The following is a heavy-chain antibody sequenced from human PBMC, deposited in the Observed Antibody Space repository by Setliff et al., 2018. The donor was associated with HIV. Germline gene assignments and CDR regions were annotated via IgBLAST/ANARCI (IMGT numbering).Heavy chain of an antibody. V-gene: IGHV3-74*01. CDR2: ITNDVSAT. CDR1: GFAFSHYW. CDR3: TTGPYNGYSD. D-gene: IGHD5-12*01. J-gene: IGHJ4*01. Sequence: GESLRLSCAASEFTSGFAFSHYWMHWVRQVPGKGLVWVSRITNDVSATTYADFVKGRFTISRDNAKNMVYLQMNSLRVEDTAVYYCTTGPYNGYSDWGHGTAVTVSS.